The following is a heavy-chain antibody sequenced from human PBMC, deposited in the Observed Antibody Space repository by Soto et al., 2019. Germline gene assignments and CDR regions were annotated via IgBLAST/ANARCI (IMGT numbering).Heavy chain of an antibody. CDR2: ISYDGSNK. CDR3: ARKYYDFWSGYPYYYYGMDV. Sequence: SGGSLRLSCAASGFTFSSYAMHWVRQAPGKGLEWVAVISYDGSNKYYADSVKSRFTISRDNSKNTLYLQMNSLRAEDTAVYYCARKYYDFWSGYPYYYYGMDVWGQGTTVTVSS. V-gene: IGHV3-30-3*01. J-gene: IGHJ6*02. D-gene: IGHD3-3*01. CDR1: GFTFSSYA.